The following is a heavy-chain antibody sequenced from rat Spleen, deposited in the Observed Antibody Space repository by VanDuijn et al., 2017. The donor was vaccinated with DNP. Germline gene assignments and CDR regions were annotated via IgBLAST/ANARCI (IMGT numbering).Heavy chain of an antibody. CDR2: ISTSGSRT. V-gene: IGHV5-25*01. CDR1: GFTFSNYY. Sequence: EVQLVESGGGLVQPGRSLKLSCAASGFTFSNYYMAWVRQAPKKGLEWVATISTSGSRTYYPDSVKGRFTISRDNAKSSLYLQMNSLKSEDTATYYCARQGSSYAMDVWGQGTSVTVSS. J-gene: IGHJ4*01. D-gene: IGHD1-2*01. CDR3: ARQGSSYAMDV.